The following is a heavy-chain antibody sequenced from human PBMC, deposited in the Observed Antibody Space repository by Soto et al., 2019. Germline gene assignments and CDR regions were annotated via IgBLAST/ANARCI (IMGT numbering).Heavy chain of an antibody. CDR3: ARDWNCSNTRRQNCFDP. CDR2: ISGNTGKT. D-gene: IGHD2-2*01. J-gene: IGHJ5*02. Sequence: QVQLVQSGAEVTEPGASVKVSCKASGYTFISYGVSWVRQAPGQGLEWMGWISGNTGKTNYAQKLQGRVTMTTDTSTSTADMELRSLRSDDTAVYYCARDWNCSNTRRQNCFDPWGQGTLVTVSS. CDR1: GYTFISYG. V-gene: IGHV1-18*01.